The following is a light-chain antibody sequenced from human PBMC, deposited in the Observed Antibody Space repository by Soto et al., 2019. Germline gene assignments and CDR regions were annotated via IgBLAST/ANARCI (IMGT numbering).Light chain of an antibody. Sequence: EIVLTQSPGTLSLSPGERATLSCRASQSVSSSYVAWYQQKPGQAPRLLIYGASSRATGIPDRFSGSGSGNDFNLTISRLEPEDFAVYYWQQYGSSPFTFGPGTKVDIK. CDR2: GAS. V-gene: IGKV3-20*01. CDR1: QSVSSSY. CDR3: QQYGSSPFT. J-gene: IGKJ3*01.